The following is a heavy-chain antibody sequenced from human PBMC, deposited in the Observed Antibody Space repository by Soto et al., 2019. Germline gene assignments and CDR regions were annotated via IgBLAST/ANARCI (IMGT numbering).Heavy chain of an antibody. Sequence: PGGSLRLSCAASGFTVSSNYMSWVRQAPGKGLEWVSVIYSGGSTYYADSVKGRFTISRDNSKNTLYLQMNSLRAEDTAVYYCERDVTICGVVTHGGGGGMDVWGQGTTVTVSS. CDR2: IYSGGST. V-gene: IGHV3-53*01. CDR3: ERDVTICGVVTHGGGGGMDV. CDR1: GFTVSSNY. J-gene: IGHJ6*02. D-gene: IGHD3-3*01.